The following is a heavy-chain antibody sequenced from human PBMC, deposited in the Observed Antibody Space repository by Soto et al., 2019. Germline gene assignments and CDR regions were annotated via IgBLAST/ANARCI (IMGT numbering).Heavy chain of an antibody. Sequence: QLQLQESGPGLVKPSETLSLTCTVSDDSIGRSNYFWGWIRQPPGKGLEWIGNIFYSGNTHYNPSLKYPGTISLDTFNQHFSLRVSSVTAADTDVYYCARQLYAGDSSGSFGYWGPGALVIVSS. CDR2: IFYSGNT. CDR3: ARQLYAGDSSGSFGY. V-gene: IGHV4-39*01. D-gene: IGHD6-19*01. CDR1: DDSIGRSNYF. J-gene: IGHJ4*02.